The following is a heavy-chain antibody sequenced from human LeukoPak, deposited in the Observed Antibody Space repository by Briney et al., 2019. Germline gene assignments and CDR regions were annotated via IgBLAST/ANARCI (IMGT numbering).Heavy chain of an antibody. J-gene: IGHJ3*02. CDR3: ARGALKYSTDAFDI. D-gene: IGHD2/OR15-2a*01. CDR2: IIPIFGTA. Sequence: SVKVSCKASGGTFSSYAISWVRQAPGQGLEWMGGIIPIFGTANYAQKFQGRVTITADESTSTAYMELSSLRSGDTAVYYCARGALKYSTDAFDIWGQGTMVTVSS. V-gene: IGHV1-69*01. CDR1: GGTFSSYA.